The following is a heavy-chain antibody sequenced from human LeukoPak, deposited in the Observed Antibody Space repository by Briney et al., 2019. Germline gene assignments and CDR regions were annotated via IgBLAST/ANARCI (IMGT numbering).Heavy chain of an antibody. J-gene: IGHJ4*02. CDR1: GFTFSSYA. V-gene: IGHV3-23*01. Sequence: GGSLRLSCAASGFTFSSYAMSWVRQAPGKGLEWVSAISGSGGSTYYADSVKGRFTISRDNSKNTLYLQMNSLRAEDTAVYYCAKSVPSFYYYDSSGYYFDYWGQGTLVTVSS. CDR3: AKSVPSFYYYDSSGYYFDY. CDR2: ISGSGGST. D-gene: IGHD3-22*01.